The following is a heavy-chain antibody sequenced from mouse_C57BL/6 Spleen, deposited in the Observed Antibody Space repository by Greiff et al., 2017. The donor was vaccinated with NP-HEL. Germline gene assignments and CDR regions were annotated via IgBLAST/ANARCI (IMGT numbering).Heavy chain of an antibody. V-gene: IGHV1-19*01. CDR2: INPYNGGT. Sequence: VQLKQSGPELVKPGASVKISCKASGYAFSSSWMNWVKQSHGKSLELIGVINPYNGGTSYNQKFKGKATLTVDKSSSTAYMELNSLTSEYSAVYYCARRGYYGSRAMDYWGQGTSVTVSS. CDR3: ARRGYYGSRAMDY. CDR1: GYAFSSSW. D-gene: IGHD1-1*01. J-gene: IGHJ4*01.